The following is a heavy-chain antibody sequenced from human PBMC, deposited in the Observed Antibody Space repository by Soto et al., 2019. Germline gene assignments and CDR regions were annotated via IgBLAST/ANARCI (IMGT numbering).Heavy chain of an antibody. CDR3: ARDRGGLVY. D-gene: IGHD6-25*01. J-gene: IGHJ4*02. Sequence: PSETLSLTCTVSGGSITNYYRSWIRQPPGKGLEWIGYIYYSGSTNYNPSLKSRVTISVDTSKYQFSLKLSSVTAADTAVYYCARDRGGLVYWGQGILVTVSS. V-gene: IGHV4-59*01. CDR1: GGSITNYY. CDR2: IYYSGST.